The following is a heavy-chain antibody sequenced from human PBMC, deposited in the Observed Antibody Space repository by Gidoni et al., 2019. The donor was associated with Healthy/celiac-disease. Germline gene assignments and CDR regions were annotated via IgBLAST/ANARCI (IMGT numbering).Heavy chain of an antibody. CDR1: GGSISSSSYY. V-gene: IGHV4-39*01. J-gene: IGHJ4*02. CDR2: IYYSGST. D-gene: IGHD6-19*01. Sequence: QLQLQESGPGLVKPSETLSLTCTVPGGSISSSSYYWGWIRQPPGKGLEWIGSIYYSGSTYYNPSLKRRVTISVDTSKNQFSLKLSSVTAADTAVYYCARSSGWYAAVDYWGQGTLVTVSS. CDR3: ARSSGWYAAVDY.